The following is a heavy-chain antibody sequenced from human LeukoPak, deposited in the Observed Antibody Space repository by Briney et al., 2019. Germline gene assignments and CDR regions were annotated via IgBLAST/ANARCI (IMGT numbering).Heavy chain of an antibody. CDR1: GYRLPRYL. Sequence: GGAPETPLKGPGYRLPRYLIGRVRPMPRKGLEGMGVIYPGGYDTRYSATFQGEVTISADTSISTAYLQLSSLKASDTAMYYCARLPATEEYRPATSCQDCYFYYWGQGTLVTVSS. V-gene: IGHV5-51*01. CDR3: ARLPATEEYRPATSCQDCYFYY. CDR2: IYPGGYDT. D-gene: IGHD2-2*01. J-gene: IGHJ4*02.